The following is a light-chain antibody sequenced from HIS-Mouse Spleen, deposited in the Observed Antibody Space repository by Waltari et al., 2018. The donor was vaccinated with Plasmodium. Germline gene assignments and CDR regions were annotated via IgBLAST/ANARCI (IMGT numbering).Light chain of an antibody. V-gene: IGKV3-15*01. CDR2: GAS. CDR3: QQYNNWSFT. Sequence: EIVMTQSQATLSVSTGERATLSCRASQSVSSNFAWYQQKPGQAPRLLIYGASTRATGIPARFSGSGSGTEFTLTISSLQSEDFAVYYCQQYNNWSFTFGPGTKVDIK. J-gene: IGKJ3*01. CDR1: QSVSSN.